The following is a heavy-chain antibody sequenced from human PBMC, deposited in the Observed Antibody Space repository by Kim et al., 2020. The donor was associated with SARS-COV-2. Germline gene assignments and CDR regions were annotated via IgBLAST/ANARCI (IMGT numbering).Heavy chain of an antibody. V-gene: IGHV1-46*01. CDR1: GYTFTSYY. J-gene: IGHJ5*02. CDR3: ARGLIPLYSRVPRTNNPFDP. Sequence: ASVKVSCKASGYTFTSYYMHWVRQAPGQGLEWMGIINPSGGSTSYAQKFQGRVTMTRDTSTSTVYMELSSLRSEDTAVYYCARGLIPLYSRVPRTNNPFDPWGQGTLVTVSS. CDR2: INPSGGST. D-gene: IGHD6-13*01.